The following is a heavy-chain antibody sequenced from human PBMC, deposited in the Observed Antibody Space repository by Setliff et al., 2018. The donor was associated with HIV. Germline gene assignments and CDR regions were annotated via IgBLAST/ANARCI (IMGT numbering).Heavy chain of an antibody. J-gene: IGHJ4*02. D-gene: IGHD3-16*01. CDR2: ITQSGTT. Sequence: PSETLSLTCAVYGESFSDYSWNWIRQTPEKGLEWIAEITQSGTTKYNPSLRGRVTIVVGTSKNHFSLNLRSVTAADTAFYYCAAKGWNAYKAFDYWGQGTLVTVS. CDR1: GESFSDYS. CDR3: AAKGWNAYKAFDY. V-gene: IGHV4-34*01.